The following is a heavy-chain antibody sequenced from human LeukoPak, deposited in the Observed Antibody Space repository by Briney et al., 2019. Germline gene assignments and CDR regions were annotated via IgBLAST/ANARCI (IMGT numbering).Heavy chain of an antibody. CDR3: ARDGDDYGDYVIDY. Sequence: SETLSLTCTVSGGSISSYYWSWIRQPAGKGLEWIGRIYTSGSTNYNPSLKSRVTMSVDTSKNQFSLKLSSVTAADTAVYYCARDGDDYGDYVIDYWGQGTLVTVSS. CDR1: GGSISSYY. D-gene: IGHD4-17*01. CDR2: IYTSGST. V-gene: IGHV4-4*07. J-gene: IGHJ4*02.